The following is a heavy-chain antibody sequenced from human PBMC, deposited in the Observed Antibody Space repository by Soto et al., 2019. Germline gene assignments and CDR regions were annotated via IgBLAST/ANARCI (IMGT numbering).Heavy chain of an antibody. CDR2: IYYSGST. D-gene: IGHD4-17*01. J-gene: IGHJ4*02. V-gene: IGHV4-59*01. Sequence: SETLSLTCTVSGGSISSYYWSWIRQPPGKGLEWIGYIYYSGSTNYNPSLKSRVNISVDTSKNQFFLKLSSVTAADTAVYYCARDDGDYLFDYWGQGTLVTVSS. CDR1: GGSISSYY. CDR3: ARDDGDYLFDY.